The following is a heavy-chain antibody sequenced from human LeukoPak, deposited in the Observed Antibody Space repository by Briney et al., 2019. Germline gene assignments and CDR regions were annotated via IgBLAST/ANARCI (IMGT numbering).Heavy chain of an antibody. D-gene: IGHD2-2*01. CDR2: IYPGDSDT. J-gene: IGHJ6*03. CDR3: ARARYCSSTSCPSPYYYYYMDV. CDR1: GYSFANYW. V-gene: IGHV5-51*01. Sequence: GESLKISCKGSGYSFANYWIGWVRQMPGKGLEWMGIIYPGDSDTRYSPSFQGQVTISADKSISTAYLQWSSLKASDTAMYYCARARYCSSTSCPSPYYYYYMDVWGKGTTVTVPS.